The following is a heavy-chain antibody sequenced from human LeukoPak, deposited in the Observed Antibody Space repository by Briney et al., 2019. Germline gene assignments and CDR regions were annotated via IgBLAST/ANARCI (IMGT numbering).Heavy chain of an antibody. CDR1: GFTSSNYV. D-gene: IGHD6-19*01. V-gene: IGHV3-23*01. Sequence: GGSLRLSCAASGFTSSNYVMNWVRQAPGKGLEWVSGISGSGGSTYFGDSVKGRFTISRDNSKNTLYLQMNRLSAEDTAIYYCAKDASGWHHLGFDYWGLGTLVTVSS. J-gene: IGHJ4*02. CDR3: AKDASGWHHLGFDY. CDR2: ISGSGGST.